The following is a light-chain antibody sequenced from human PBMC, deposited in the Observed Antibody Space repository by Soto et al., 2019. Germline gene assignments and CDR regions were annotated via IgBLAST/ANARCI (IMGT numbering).Light chain of an antibody. V-gene: IGKV1-5*01. CDR2: DAS. CDR3: QQYNSYSSWT. Sequence: DIQMTQAPSTLSPSFGDRFTITCLPIPSLNFLLAWYQQKPGRAPKLLIYDASTLESGVPSRFSGSGSGTEFTLTISSLQTDDFATYYCQQYNSYSSWTFGQGTKV. CDR1: PSLNFL. J-gene: IGKJ1*01.